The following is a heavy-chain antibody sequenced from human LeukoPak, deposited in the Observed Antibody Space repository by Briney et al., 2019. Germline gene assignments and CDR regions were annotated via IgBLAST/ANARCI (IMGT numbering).Heavy chain of an antibody. CDR2: MNPNSGNT. CDR3: ATEVHSGSYYYGIFDY. CDR1: GYTFTSYD. V-gene: IGHV1-8*02. D-gene: IGHD1-26*01. J-gene: IGHJ4*02. Sequence: ASVKVSCKASGYTFTSYDINWVRQATGQGLEWMGWMNPNSGNTGYAQKFQGRVTMTEDTSTDTAYMELSSLRSEDTAVYYCATEVHSGSYYYGIFDYWGQGTLVTVSS.